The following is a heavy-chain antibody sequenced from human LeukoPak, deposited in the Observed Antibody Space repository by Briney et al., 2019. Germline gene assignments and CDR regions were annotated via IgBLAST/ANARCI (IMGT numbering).Heavy chain of an antibody. CDR2: INHSGST. V-gene: IGHV4-34*01. CDR1: GGSFSGYY. J-gene: IGHJ4*02. Sequence: SETLSLTCAVYGGSFSGYYWSWILQPPGKGLEWIGEINHSGSTNYNPSLKSRVTISVDTSKNQFSLKLSSVTAADTAVYYCARVPSAYCGGDCYSSDYWGQGTLVTVSS. CDR3: ARVPSAYCGGDCYSSDY. D-gene: IGHD2-21*02.